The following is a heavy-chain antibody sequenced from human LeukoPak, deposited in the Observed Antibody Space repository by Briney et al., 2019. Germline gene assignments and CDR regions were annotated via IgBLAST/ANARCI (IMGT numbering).Heavy chain of an antibody. CDR2: ISYDGSNK. CDR3: ARAGGVYDILTGYYYYYYGMDV. J-gene: IGHJ6*04. D-gene: IGHD3-9*01. Sequence: GGSLRLSCAASGFTFSSYAMHWVRQALGKGLEWVAVISYDGSNKYYADSVKGRFTISRDNSKNTLYLQMNSLRAEDTAVYYCARAGGVYDILTGYYYYYYGMDVWGKGTTVTVSS. CDR1: GFTFSSYA. V-gene: IGHV3-30-3*01.